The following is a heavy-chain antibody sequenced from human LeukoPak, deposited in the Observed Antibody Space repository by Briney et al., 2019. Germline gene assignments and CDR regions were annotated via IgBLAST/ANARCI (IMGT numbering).Heavy chain of an antibody. CDR2: TNPNSGGT. V-gene: IGHV1-2*06. CDR1: GYTFTGYY. D-gene: IGHD5-18*01. CDR3: ARDNKGIQLWSSPPDY. J-gene: IGHJ4*02. Sequence: GASVKVSCKASGYTFTGYYMHWVRQAPGQGLEWMGRTNPNSGGTNYAQKFQGRVTMTRDTSISTAYMELSRLRSDDTAVYYCARDNKGIQLWSSPPDYWGQGTLVTVSS.